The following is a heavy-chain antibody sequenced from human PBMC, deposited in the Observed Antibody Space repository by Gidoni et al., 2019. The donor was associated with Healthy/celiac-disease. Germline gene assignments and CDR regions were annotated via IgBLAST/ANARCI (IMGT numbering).Heavy chain of an antibody. V-gene: IGHV3-33*01. CDR3: ARDHGGWRNHLAY. CDR2: IWYDGSNK. J-gene: IGHJ4*02. Sequence: VRQAPGKGLEWAAVIWYDGSNKYYADSVKGRFTISRDNSKNTLYLQMNSLRAEDTAVYYCARDHGGWRNHLAYWGQGTLVTVSS. D-gene: IGHD2-15*01.